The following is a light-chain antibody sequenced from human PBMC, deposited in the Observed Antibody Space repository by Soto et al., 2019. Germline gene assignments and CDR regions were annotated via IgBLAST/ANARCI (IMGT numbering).Light chain of an antibody. CDR1: PSISPS. CDR2: MAS. V-gene: IGKV1-5*03. Sequence: IQMTQSPSTLSASAGDRATITCRASPSISPSLAWYQQKPGKAPKLLIYMASSLQSGVPSRFSGSGSGTEFTLTISSLQPDDFATYYCQQSNSYPWTVGQGTQVDIK. CDR3: QQSNSYPWT. J-gene: IGKJ1*01.